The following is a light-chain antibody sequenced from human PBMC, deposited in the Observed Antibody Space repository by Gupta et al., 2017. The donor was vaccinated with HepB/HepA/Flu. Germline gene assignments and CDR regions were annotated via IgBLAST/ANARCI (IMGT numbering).Light chain of an antibody. V-gene: IGLV1-44*01. CDR1: RSNIGSNT. J-gene: IGLJ2*01. CDR3: AAWDDSLNGVL. Sequence: QSVLTQPPSASGTPGPRVTLPCSGSRSNIGSNTVNWYQQFPGTAPKLLIYSNNQRPSGVPDRFSGSKSGTSVSLAISGLQSEDEADYYCAAWDDSLNGVLFGGGTKLTVL. CDR2: SNN.